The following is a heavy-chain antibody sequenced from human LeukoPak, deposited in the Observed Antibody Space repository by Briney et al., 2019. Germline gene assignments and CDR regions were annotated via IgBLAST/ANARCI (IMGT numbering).Heavy chain of an antibody. CDR1: GFTFSSYE. CDR3: ARALIGYYFDY. CDR2: ISGSSSYI. V-gene: IGHV3-21*01. Sequence: GGSLRLSCTASGFTFSSYEMNWVRQAPGKGLEWVSSISGSSSYIYYADSVKGRFTISRDNAKNSLYLQMNSLRAEDTAVYYCARALIGYYFDYWGQGTLVTVSS. D-gene: IGHD2-8*01. J-gene: IGHJ4*02.